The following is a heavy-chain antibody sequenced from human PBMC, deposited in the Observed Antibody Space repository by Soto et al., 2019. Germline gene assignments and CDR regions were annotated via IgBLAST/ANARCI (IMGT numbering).Heavy chain of an antibody. V-gene: IGHV3-30*03. D-gene: IGHD2-2*01. J-gene: IGHJ4*02. CDR1: GFTFSSYG. CDR3: ASEGRVVPAASFDY. CDR2: ISYDGSNK. Sequence: QVQLVESGGGVVQPGRSLRLSCAASGFTFSSYGMHWVRQAPGKGLEWVAVISYDGSNKYYADSVKGRFTISRDNSKNTLYLHMNSLRAEDTAGYYFASEGRVVPAASFDYWGQGTLVTVS.